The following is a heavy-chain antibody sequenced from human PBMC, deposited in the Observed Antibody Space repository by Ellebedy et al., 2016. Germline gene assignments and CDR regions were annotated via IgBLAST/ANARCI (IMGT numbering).Heavy chain of an antibody. V-gene: IGHV3-7*01. J-gene: IGHJ2*01. CDR2: IKQDGSEK. CDR3: ARDRSSGGNFYWYFDL. D-gene: IGHD4-23*01. CDR1: GVTFRSYW. Sequence: GESLKISCAASGVTFRSYWMSWVRQAPGKGLEWVANIKQDGSEKYYVDSVKGRFTISRDNAKNSLYLQMNSLRAEDTAVYYCARDRSSGGNFYWYFDLWGRGTLVTVSS.